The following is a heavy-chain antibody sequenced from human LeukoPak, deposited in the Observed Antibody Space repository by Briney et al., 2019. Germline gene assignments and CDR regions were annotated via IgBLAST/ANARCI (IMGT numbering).Heavy chain of an antibody. D-gene: IGHD1-26*01. CDR3: AKDLGWELPAEAY. V-gene: IGHV3-23*01. Sequence: PGGSLRLSCVASGFTFEKYVMNWVRQAPGKGLEWLATIYGSGVSISYADSVKGRFTISRDNSKNTLCLQMNSLRAEDTAMYFCAKDLGWELPAEAYWGQGILVTVSS. J-gene: IGHJ4*02. CDR1: GFTFEKYV. CDR2: IYGSGVSI.